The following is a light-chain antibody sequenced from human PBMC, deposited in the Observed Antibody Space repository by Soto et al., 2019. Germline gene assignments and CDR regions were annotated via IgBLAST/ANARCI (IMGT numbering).Light chain of an antibody. CDR1: QDISNW. CDR3: QQAKSFPLT. Sequence: DIEMTQSPSSMSASVGDRVTITCRASQDISNWLAWYQWRPGNAPKLLIYAASNLESGVPSRFSGSGSGTEFTFTISSLRPEDFATYFCQQAKSFPLTFGGGTKVDIK. CDR2: AAS. V-gene: IGKV1-12*01. J-gene: IGKJ4*01.